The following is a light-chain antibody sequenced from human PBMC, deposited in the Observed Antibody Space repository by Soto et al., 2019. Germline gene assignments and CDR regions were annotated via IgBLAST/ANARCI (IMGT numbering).Light chain of an antibody. CDR2: AAS. CDR1: ESVSTY. CDR3: QQYYSYQIT. J-gene: IGKJ5*01. V-gene: IGKV1-39*01. Sequence: DIQMTQSPSSLSASVGDRFTITFRASESVSTYLKWYQQKPGKAPKLLIYAASTLQSGVPSRFSGSGSGTDFTLTISCLQSEDFATYYCQQYYSYQITFGQGTRLEI.